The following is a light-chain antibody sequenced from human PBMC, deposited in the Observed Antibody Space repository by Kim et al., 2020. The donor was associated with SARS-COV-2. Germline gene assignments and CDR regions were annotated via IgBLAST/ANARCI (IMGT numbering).Light chain of an antibody. J-gene: IGLJ2*01. CDR3: QSYDTGLSGII. Sequence: QSVLTQPPSMSGAPGQSVTISCTGSNSNIGAGYEVHWYQQFPGTAPKLLIYNDYRRPSGVPDRLSGSRSASSASLAITGLQAEDEADYYCQSYDTGLSGIIFGGGTQLTVL. V-gene: IGLV1-40*01. CDR1: NSNIGAGYE. CDR2: NDY.